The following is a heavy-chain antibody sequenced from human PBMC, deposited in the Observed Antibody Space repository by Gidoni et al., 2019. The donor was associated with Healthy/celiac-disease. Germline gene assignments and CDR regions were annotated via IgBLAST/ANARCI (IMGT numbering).Heavy chain of an antibody. V-gene: IGHV3-30-3*01. CDR3: ASVRSKYCGGDCYSGWFDP. Sequence: AASGFTFSSYARPWVRQAPGKGLEWLAVISYDGSNKYYADSVKGRFTISRDNSKNTLYLQMNSLRAEDTAVYYCASVRSKYCGGDCYSGWFDPWGQGTLVTVSS. J-gene: IGHJ5*02. CDR1: GFTFSSYA. CDR2: ISYDGSNK. D-gene: IGHD2-21*01.